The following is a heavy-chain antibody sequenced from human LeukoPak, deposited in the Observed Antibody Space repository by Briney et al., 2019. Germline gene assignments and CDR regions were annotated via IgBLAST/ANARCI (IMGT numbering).Heavy chain of an antibody. Sequence: GGSLTLSCTASGFTFSDYYMNWIRQAPGKGLEWVSYINSNGSTIYYADSVKGRFTISRDNAKNSLYLQMNSLRAEDTAVYYCARRRGYGYGAFVYWGEGALVTVSS. CDR2: INSNGSTI. J-gene: IGHJ4*02. V-gene: IGHV3-11*01. CDR3: ARRRGYGYGAFVY. D-gene: IGHD5-18*01. CDR1: GFTFSDYY.